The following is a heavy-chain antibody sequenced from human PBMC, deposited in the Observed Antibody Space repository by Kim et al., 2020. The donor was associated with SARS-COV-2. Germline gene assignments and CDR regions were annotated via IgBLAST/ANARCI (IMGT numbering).Heavy chain of an antibody. D-gene: IGHD3-22*01. V-gene: IGHV3-30*02. J-gene: IGHJ5*02. CDR3: AKDQTYCDSSGPMVDP. Sequence: SVKGRFTISRDKSKNTLYLQMNSLRAEETAVYYCAKDQTYCDSSGPMVDPWGQGTLVTVSS.